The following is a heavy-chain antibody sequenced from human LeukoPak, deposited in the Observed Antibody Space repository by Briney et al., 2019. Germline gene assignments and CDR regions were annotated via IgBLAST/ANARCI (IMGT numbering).Heavy chain of an antibody. Sequence: GGSLRLSCAASGFTFGSYMMTWVRQAPGRGLEWVSTISSNGGSTYYADSVKGRFTISRDNSKNTLYLQMSSLRAEDTAVYYCARYCSGASCYSGVDYWGQGTLVPVSS. CDR3: ARYCSGASCYSGVDY. CDR2: ISSNGGST. D-gene: IGHD2-15*01. CDR1: GFTFGSYM. V-gene: IGHV3-23*01. J-gene: IGHJ4*02.